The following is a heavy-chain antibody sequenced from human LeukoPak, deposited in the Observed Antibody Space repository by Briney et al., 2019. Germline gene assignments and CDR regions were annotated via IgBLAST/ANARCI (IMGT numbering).Heavy chain of an antibody. D-gene: IGHD3-3*01. V-gene: IGHV4-34*01. CDR1: GGSLSGYY. J-gene: IGHJ5*02. CDR2: INRSGST. Sequence: SETLSLTCAVYGGSLSGYYWSWIRQPPGKGLEWIGEINRSGSTNYNPSLKSRVTISVDTSKNQFSLKLSSVTAADTAVYYCARGPDFWSGYYGSWGQGTLVTVSS. CDR3: ARGPDFWSGYYGS.